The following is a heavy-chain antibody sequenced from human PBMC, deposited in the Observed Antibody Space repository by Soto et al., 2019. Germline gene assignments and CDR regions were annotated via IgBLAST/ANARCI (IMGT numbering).Heavy chain of an antibody. D-gene: IGHD1-26*01. J-gene: IGHJ6*02. V-gene: IGHV1-69*02. CDR3: ARLRDSDGMDV. Sequence: QVQLVQSGAEVKKPGSSVKVSCKASGGTFSSYTISWVRQAPGQGLEWMGRIIPILGIANYAQKFQGRVTITADKSTSTPYMELSSLRSEDTAVYYCARLRDSDGMDVWGQGTTVTVSS. CDR2: IIPILGIA. CDR1: GGTFSSYT.